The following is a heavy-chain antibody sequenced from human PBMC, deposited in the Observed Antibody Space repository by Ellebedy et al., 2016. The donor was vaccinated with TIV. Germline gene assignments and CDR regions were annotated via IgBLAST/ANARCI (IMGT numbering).Heavy chain of an antibody. CDR2: IYYSGST. J-gene: IGHJ5*02. V-gene: IGHV4-59*01. Sequence: MPSETLSLTCTVSDSPISRYYWSWIRQPPGKGLEWIGYIYYSGSTNYNPPLKSRVTISVDTAKNQFSLKLNSVTAADTAVYYCASTKNWVKSEGWFDPWGQGTLVTVSS. CDR1: DSPISRYY. D-gene: IGHD7-27*01. CDR3: ASTKNWVKSEGWFDP.